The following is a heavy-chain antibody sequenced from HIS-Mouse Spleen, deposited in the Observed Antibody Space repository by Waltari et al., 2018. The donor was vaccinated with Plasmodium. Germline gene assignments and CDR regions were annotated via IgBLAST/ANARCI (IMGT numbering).Heavy chain of an antibody. CDR3: ARGVGYSSSWYWFDP. CDR1: GYSISSGYY. D-gene: IGHD6-13*01. Sequence: QVQLQESGPGLVKPSETLSLTCTVSGYSISSGYYWGWIRQPPGKGLEWIGGIYHSGSTYYNPALTSRVTISVDTSKNQCSLKLSSVTAADTAVYYCARGVGYSSSWYWFDPWGQGTLVTVSS. J-gene: IGHJ5*02. CDR2: IYHSGST. V-gene: IGHV4-38-2*02.